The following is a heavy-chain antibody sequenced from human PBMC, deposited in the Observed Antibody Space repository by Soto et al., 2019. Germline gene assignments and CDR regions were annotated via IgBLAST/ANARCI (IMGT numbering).Heavy chain of an antibody. CDR3: TRDQSHPPRTAT. J-gene: IGHJ5*02. CDR2: IRSKAYGGTT. CDR1: GLTFSTAW. Sequence: GGSLRLSCAVSGLTFSTAWINWVRQAPGKGLEWVGLIRSKAYGGTTDYAASVKGRFTISRDDSKSIAYLQMNSLKTEDTAVYYCTRDQSHPPRTATWGQGTLVTVSS. V-gene: IGHV3-15*07.